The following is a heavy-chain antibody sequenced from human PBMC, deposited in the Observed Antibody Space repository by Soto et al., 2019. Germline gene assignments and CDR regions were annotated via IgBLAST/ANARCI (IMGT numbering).Heavy chain of an antibody. V-gene: IGHV1-24*01. CDR2: FDTEDGET. J-gene: IGHJ4*02. Sequence: QVQLVQSGAEVKKPGASVKVSCKVSGHTLTEFSMHWVRQAPGKGLEWLGGFDTEDGETIYAQRFQGRVTMTEDTSTDSAYMELSSLTSEDTAVYYCAAGGTRWLQSPCDYWGQGTLVSVSS. CDR1: GHTLTEFS. CDR3: AAGGTRWLQSPCDY. D-gene: IGHD1-1*01.